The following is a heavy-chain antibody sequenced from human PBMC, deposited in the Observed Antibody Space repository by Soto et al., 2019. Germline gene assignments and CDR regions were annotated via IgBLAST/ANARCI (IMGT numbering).Heavy chain of an antibody. Sequence: SETLSLTCAVYGVSFSGYHWILLRPPPGKGLEWIGNIYDSGSTNYNPSLRSRVTVSVDMSKNQFSLKLDSVTAADTAVYYCARESVRFSPSAPNNYYHYGMDVWGQGTTVTVSS. V-gene: IGHV4-59*01. CDR2: IYDSGST. D-gene: IGHD3-22*01. CDR1: GVSFSGYH. J-gene: IGHJ6*02. CDR3: ARESVRFSPSAPNNYYHYGMDV.